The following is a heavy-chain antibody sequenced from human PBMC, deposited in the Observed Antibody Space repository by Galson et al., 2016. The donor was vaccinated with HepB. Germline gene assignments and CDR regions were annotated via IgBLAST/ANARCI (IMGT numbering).Heavy chain of an antibody. CDR3: AKVRQLAYSYGMDV. J-gene: IGHJ6*02. V-gene: IGHV3-30*18. CDR2: ISYVGSNK. CDR1: GFTFSSYG. Sequence: SLRLSCAASGFTFSSYGMHWVRQAPGKGLEWVAVISYVGSNKYYADSVKGRFTISRDNSKNTLYLQMNSLRAEDTAVYYCAKVRQLAYSYGMDVWGQGTTVTVSS. D-gene: IGHD6-6*01.